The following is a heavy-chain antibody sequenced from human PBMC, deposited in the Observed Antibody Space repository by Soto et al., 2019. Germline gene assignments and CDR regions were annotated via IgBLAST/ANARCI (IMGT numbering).Heavy chain of an antibody. J-gene: IGHJ4*02. V-gene: IGHV4-31*03. CDR2: IYYSGST. CDR1: GGSISSGGYY. D-gene: IGHD5-12*01. Sequence: PSETLSLTCTVSGGSISSGGYYWSWIRQHPGKGLEWIGYIYYSGSTYYNPSLKSRVTISVDTSKNQFSLKLSSVTAADTAVYYCARGGQIEWLRSPPGPFDYWGQGTLVTVSS. CDR3: ARGGQIEWLRSPPGPFDY.